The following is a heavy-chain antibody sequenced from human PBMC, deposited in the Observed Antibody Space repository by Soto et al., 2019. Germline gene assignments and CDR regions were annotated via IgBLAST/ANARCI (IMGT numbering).Heavy chain of an antibody. CDR3: ARAAMVRGVFDY. D-gene: IGHD3-10*01. V-gene: IGHV4-59*12. Sequence: PSETLSLTCTVSGGSISSYYWSWIRQPPGKGLEWIGYIYYSGSTNYNTALKSRVTISVDASRNQFSLKLSSVTAADTAVYYCARAAMVRGVFDYWGQGTLVTVSS. CDR1: GGSISSYY. J-gene: IGHJ4*02. CDR2: IYYSGST.